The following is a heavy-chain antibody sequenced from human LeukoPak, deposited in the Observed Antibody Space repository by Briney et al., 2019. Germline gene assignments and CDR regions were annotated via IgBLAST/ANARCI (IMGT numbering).Heavy chain of an antibody. V-gene: IGHV3-21*01. D-gene: IGHD3-10*01. CDR3: ARDGRGWFGEFQYYYYYMDV. CDR1: GFTVSSYS. CDR2: ISSSSSYI. J-gene: IGHJ6*03. Sequence: GGSLRLSCAASGFTVSSYSMNWVRQAPGKGLEWVSSISSSSSYIYYADPVKGRFTISRDNTKNLLYLQMNSLRAEDTAVYYCARDGRGWFGEFQYYYYYMDVWGKGTTVTVSS.